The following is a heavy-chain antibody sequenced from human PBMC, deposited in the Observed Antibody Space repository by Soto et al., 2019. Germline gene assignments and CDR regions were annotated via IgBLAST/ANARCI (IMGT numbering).Heavy chain of an antibody. D-gene: IGHD5-18*01. CDR2: IYSDGTT. Sequence: SETLSLTCIVSGGSISGYYWSWIRQPAGKELEWIGRIYSDGTTNYNPSLKGRGTMSVDTSKKQISLKLTSATAADTAMYYCARDRGYRSGSFGSWGQGVLVTVSS. J-gene: IGHJ5*02. CDR1: GGSISGYY. V-gene: IGHV4-4*07. CDR3: ARDRGYRSGSFGS.